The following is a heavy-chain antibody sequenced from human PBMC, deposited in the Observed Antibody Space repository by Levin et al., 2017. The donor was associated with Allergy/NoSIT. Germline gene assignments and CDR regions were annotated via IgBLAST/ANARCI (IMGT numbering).Heavy chain of an antibody. CDR1: GGSISSHC. D-gene: IGHD2-15*01. CDR3: ARAQVVVADIGVHYYYGMDV. J-gene: IGHJ6*02. Sequence: SQTLSLTCTVSGGSISSHCWSWIRQPPGKGLEWIGNIYYSESNKYNPSLKSRVTISVDTSKNQFSLKLSSVTAADTAMYYCARAQVVVADIGVHYYYGMDVWGQGTTVTVPS. V-gene: IGHV4-59*11. CDR2: IYYSESN.